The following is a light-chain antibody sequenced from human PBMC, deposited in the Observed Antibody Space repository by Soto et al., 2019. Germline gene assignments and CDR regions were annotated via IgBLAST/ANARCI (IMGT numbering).Light chain of an antibody. Sequence: DVPMTQSPLSLPVTLGQPASISCRSSQSLVYSDGNTYLNWFQQRPGQSPRRLIYKVSNRDSGVPDRFSGSGSGTDFTLKISRVEAEDVGFYYCMQGTHWPGTFGQGTKVEIK. CDR1: QSLVYSDGNTY. V-gene: IGKV2-30*01. CDR3: MQGTHWPGT. CDR2: KVS. J-gene: IGKJ1*01.